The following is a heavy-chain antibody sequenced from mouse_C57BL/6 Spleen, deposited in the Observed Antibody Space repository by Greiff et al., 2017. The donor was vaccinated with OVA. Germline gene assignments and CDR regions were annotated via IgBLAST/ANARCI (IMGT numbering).Heavy chain of an antibody. CDR3: ARNYGNPAWFAY. D-gene: IGHD2-1*01. CDR1: GYTFTSYW. CDR2: IYPGSGST. Sequence: QVQLQQPGAELVKPGASVKMSCKASGYTFTSYWITWVKQRPGQGLEWIGDIYPGSGSTNYNEKFKSKATLTVDTPSSTAYMQLSSLTSEASAIYYCARNYGNPAWFAYWGQGTLVTVSA. J-gene: IGHJ3*01. V-gene: IGHV1-55*01.